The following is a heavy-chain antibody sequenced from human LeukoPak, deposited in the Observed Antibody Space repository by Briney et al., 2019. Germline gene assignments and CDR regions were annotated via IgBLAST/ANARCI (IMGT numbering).Heavy chain of an antibody. CDR3: AKDQVKYSNGWYYFDY. Sequence: PGRSLRLSCAASGFTFSSYGTHWVRQAPGKGLEWVAVISDDGSNKYDADSVKGRFTISRDNSKNTLYLQMNSLRADDTAVYYCAKDQVKYSNGWYYFDYWGQGTLVTVSS. V-gene: IGHV3-30*18. CDR1: GFTFSSYG. J-gene: IGHJ4*02. CDR2: ISDDGSNK. D-gene: IGHD6-19*01.